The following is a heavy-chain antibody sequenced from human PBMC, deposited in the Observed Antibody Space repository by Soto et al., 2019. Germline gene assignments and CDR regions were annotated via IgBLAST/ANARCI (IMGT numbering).Heavy chain of an antibody. CDR3: AREGERGGYGDPRIELNY. J-gene: IGHJ4*02. V-gene: IGHV1-18*01. Sequence: QVQLVQSGAEVKKPGASVKVSCKASGYTFTSYGISWVRQAPGQGLEWMGWISAYNGNTNYAQKLQGRVTMTTDTSTRTAYRELRSRRSDDTAVNYCAREGERGGYGDPRIELNYWGQGTLVTVSS. D-gene: IGHD4-17*01. CDR1: GYTFTSYG. CDR2: ISAYNGNT.